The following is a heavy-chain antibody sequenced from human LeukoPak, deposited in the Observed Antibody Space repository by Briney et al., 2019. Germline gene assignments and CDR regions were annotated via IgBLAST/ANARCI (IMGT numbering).Heavy chain of an antibody. J-gene: IGHJ4*02. CDR2: IIPILGIA. CDR3: ASYGGIAVAEGY. Sequence: SVKVSCKASGGTFSSYAISWERQAPGQGLEWMGRIIPILGIANYAQKFQGRVTITADKSTSTAYMELSSLRSEDTAVYYCASYGGIAVAEGYWGQGTLVTVSS. D-gene: IGHD6-19*01. CDR1: GGTFSSYA. V-gene: IGHV1-69*04.